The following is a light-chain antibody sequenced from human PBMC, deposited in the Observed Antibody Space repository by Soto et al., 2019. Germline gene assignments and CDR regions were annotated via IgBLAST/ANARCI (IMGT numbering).Light chain of an antibody. J-gene: IGKJ4*01. V-gene: IGKV3-15*01. CDR2: GAS. CDR1: QSVSSN. Sequence: EIVMTKSPATLSVSPGSRATLSCRASQSVSSNIAWYQQKPGQAPRLLIYGASTRATGIPARFSGSGSGTEFTLTISSLQSEDFAVYYCQQYNNWPPLTFGGGTKVEIK. CDR3: QQYNNWPPLT.